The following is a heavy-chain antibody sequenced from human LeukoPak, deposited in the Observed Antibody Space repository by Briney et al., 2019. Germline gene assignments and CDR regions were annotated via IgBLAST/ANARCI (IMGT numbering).Heavy chain of an antibody. D-gene: IGHD3-22*01. J-gene: IGHJ4*02. CDR2: IYPGDSDT. V-gene: IGHV5-51*01. CDR1: GDTFNNYW. CDR3: ARSDYYDSSTQSSGWYFDY. Sequence: ESLKISCKAIGDTFNNYWIGWVRPTPGKGLEWMGIIYPGDSDTKYSPSFQGQVTISADKSISTAYLQWSSLKASDTAIYFCARSDYYDSSTQSSGWYFDYWGQGSLVTVSS.